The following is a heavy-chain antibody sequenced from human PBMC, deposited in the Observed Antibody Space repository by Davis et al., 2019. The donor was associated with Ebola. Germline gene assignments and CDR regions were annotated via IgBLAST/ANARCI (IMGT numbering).Heavy chain of an antibody. D-gene: IGHD6-19*01. CDR3: ARDLGGQQWLVYFDY. CDR2: IYYSGST. Sequence: SEPLSLTCTVSGGSISSYYWSWIRQPPGKGLEWIGYIYYSGSTNYNPSLKRRVPMSVDTSKNQFSLKLSSVTAADTAVYYCARDLGGQQWLVYFDYWGQGTLVTVSS. CDR1: GGSISSYY. J-gene: IGHJ4*02. V-gene: IGHV4-59*12.